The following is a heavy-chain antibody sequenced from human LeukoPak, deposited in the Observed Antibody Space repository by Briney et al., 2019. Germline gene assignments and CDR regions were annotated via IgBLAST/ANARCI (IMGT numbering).Heavy chain of an antibody. CDR3: AKLYAPRTVTTSPGALDY. CDR1: GFTFSGYS. V-gene: IGHV3-48*01. CDR2: ISKSGSTI. Sequence: PGGSLRLSCAASGFTFSGYSMNWVRQAPGKGLEWVSYISKSGSTIYYADSVKGRFTISRDNAKNSPYLQMNSLRAEDTAVYYCAKLYAPRTVTTSPGALDYWGQGTLVTVSS. J-gene: IGHJ4*02. D-gene: IGHD4-17*01.